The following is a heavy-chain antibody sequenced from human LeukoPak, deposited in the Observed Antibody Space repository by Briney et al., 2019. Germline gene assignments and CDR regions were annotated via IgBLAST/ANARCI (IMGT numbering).Heavy chain of an antibody. V-gene: IGHV4-59*01. CDR3: ARSTSGTSGY. Sequence: AETLSLTCTVSGGPISRYFWSWIRQPPGKGLEGIGNIYYSGNTNYNPSLKSRVTISVDTSKNQLSLKLTSVTAADTAVYYCARSTSGTSGYWGQGTLATASS. CDR1: GGPISRYF. D-gene: IGHD1-1*01. CDR2: IYYSGNT. J-gene: IGHJ4*02.